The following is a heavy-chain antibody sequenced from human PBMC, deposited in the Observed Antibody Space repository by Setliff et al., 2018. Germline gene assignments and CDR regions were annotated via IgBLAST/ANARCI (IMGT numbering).Heavy chain of an antibody. D-gene: IGHD3-22*01. Sequence: KPSETLSLTCTVYGGSFSAYYWSWIRQPPGKGLEWIGEISRGGGTNYNPSLKSRVTISIDTSKNLFSLKLTSVTAADTAVYYCATGDVYDSSAFFSDWFDPWGQGTLVTVSS. J-gene: IGHJ5*02. CDR1: GGSFSAYY. CDR3: ATGDVYDSSAFFSDWFDP. CDR2: ISRGGGT. V-gene: IGHV4-34*01.